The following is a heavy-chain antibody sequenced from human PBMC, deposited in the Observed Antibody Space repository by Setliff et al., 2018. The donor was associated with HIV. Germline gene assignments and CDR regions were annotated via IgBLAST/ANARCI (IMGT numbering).Heavy chain of an antibody. D-gene: IGHD3-3*01. Sequence: VKVSCKTSGYSFTDHYMHWVQQAPGKGLEWMGRIDPEINDTVYADKFQGRITITADTSTDTAFLKLSSLSSDDTAVYYCATDFAIFGVVTPLNYWGQGTLVTVSS. CDR3: ATDFAIFGVVTPLNY. V-gene: IGHV1-69-2*01. CDR2: IDPEINDT. J-gene: IGHJ4*02. CDR1: GYSFTDHY.